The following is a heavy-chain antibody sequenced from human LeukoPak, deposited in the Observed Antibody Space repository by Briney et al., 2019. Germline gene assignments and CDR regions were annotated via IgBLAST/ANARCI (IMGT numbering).Heavy chain of an antibody. CDR1: RFTLSSYG. Sequence: GGSLTLSCAASRFTLSSYGMHWVRQAPAKGLEGVAVISYDGSKKYYADSVKDRLTNYSDNYKNKLYLQMNSVRAEDTAVYYGAKGSSGYYLIFDYWGQGTLVTVSS. D-gene: IGHD3-22*01. J-gene: IGHJ4*02. V-gene: IGHV3-30*18. CDR3: AKGSSGYYLIFDY. CDR2: ISYDGSKK.